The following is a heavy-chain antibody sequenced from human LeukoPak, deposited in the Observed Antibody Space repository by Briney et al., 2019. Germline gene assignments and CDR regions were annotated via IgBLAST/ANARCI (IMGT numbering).Heavy chain of an antibody. CDR1: GYTFTSYY. D-gene: IGHD3-9*01. CDR2: INPSGGST. J-gene: IGHJ4*02. CDR3: ARDSGYYDILTGYSYWFDY. Sequence: GASVKVSCKASGYTFTSYYMHWVRQAPGQGLEWMGIINPSGGSTSYAQKFQGRVTMTRDTSTSTVYMELSSLRSEDTAVYYCARDSGYYDILTGYSYWFDYWGQGTLVTVSS. V-gene: IGHV1-46*01.